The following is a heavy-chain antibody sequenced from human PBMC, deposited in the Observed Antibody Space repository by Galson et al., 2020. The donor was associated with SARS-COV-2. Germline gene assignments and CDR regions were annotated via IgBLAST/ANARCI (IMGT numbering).Heavy chain of an antibody. CDR2: IYHSRST. D-gene: IGHD3-3*01. V-gene: IGHV4-30-2*01. CDR1: GGSISSGGYS. J-gene: IGHJ3*02. CDR3: ARVVGDDFSSNFYTGAFDI. Sequence: SETQSLTCAVSGGSISSGGYSWSWIRQPPGRGLEWIGYIYHSRSTYYNPSLKSRVTISVDRSKNQFSLRLSSMTAADTAVYYCARVVGDDFSSNFYTGAFDIWGQGTMVTVSS.